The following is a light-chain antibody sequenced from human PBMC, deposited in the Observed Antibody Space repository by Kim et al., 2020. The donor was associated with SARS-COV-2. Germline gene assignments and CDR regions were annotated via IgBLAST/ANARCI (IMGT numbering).Light chain of an antibody. V-gene: IGLV1-44*01. CDR2: TNN. Sequence: QSVLTQPPSASGTPGQRATISCSGSSSNIGRSTVNWYQQLPGTAPKLLIYTNNQRPSGVPDRFSGSKSGTSASLAISGLQSEDEADYYCAAWDDSLNGYVFGSGTKVTVL. CDR1: SSNIGRST. J-gene: IGLJ1*01. CDR3: AAWDDSLNGYV.